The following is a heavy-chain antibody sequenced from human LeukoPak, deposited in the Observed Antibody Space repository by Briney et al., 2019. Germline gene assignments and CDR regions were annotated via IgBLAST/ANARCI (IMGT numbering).Heavy chain of an antibody. CDR2: ISSSSSYI. V-gene: IGHV3-21*01. D-gene: IGHD2-15*01. CDR3: AGGVVVAATRH. Sequence: GGSLRLSCAASGFTFSNYSSNWVRQAPGKGLEWVSSISSSSSYIYYADSVKGRFTISRDNAKNSLYLQMNSLRAEDTAVYYCAGGVVVAATRHWGQGTLVTVSS. J-gene: IGHJ4*02. CDR1: GFTFSNYS.